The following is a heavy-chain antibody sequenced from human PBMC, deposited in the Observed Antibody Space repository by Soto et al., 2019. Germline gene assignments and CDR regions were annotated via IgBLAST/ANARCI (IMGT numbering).Heavy chain of an antibody. Sequence: ASVEVSCKASGYTFTGYYMHWVRQAPGQGLEWMGWINPNSGGTNYAQKFQGRVTMTRDTSISTAYMELSRLRSDDTAVYYCARDGGGGYSYGTGWFDPWGQGTLVTVSS. CDR1: GYTFTGYY. CDR3: ARDGGGGYSYGTGWFDP. J-gene: IGHJ5*02. D-gene: IGHD5-18*01. CDR2: INPNSGGT. V-gene: IGHV1-2*02.